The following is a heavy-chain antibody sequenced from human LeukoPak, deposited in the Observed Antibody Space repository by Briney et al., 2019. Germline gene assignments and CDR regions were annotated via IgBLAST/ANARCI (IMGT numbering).Heavy chain of an antibody. D-gene: IGHD4-17*01. Sequence: SETLSLTCTVSGGSISSGDYYWSWIRQPPGKGLEWIGYIYYSGSTYYNPSLKSRVTISVDTSKNQFSLKLSSVTAADTAVYYCARDHGDQGALDIWGQGTMVTVSS. J-gene: IGHJ3*02. CDR3: ARDHGDQGALDI. CDR1: GGSISSGDYY. CDR2: IYYSGST. V-gene: IGHV4-30-4*08.